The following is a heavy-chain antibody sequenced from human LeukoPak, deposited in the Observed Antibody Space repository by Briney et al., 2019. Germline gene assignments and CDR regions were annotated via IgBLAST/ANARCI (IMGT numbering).Heavy chain of an antibody. V-gene: IGHV4-4*07. CDR2: FYNRGNT. J-gene: IGHJ5*02. CDR3: AKDTSSSWYYVGLNIVGNNWFDP. CDR1: GGSISDYY. D-gene: IGHD6-13*01. Sequence: SETLSLTCTVSGGSISDYYWSWIRQPAGKGLELIGRFYNRGNTNYNPSLKSRVTMSVDTSKNQFSLKLSSVTAADTAVYYCAKDTSSSWYYVGLNIVGNNWFDPWGQGTLVTVSS.